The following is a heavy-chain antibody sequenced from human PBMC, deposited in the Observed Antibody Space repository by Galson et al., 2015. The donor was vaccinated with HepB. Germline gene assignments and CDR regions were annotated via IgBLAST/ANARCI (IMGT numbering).Heavy chain of an antibody. CDR1: GYSFTSYW. CDR2: IYPGDSDT. J-gene: IGHJ5*01. Sequence: QSGAEVKKPGESLKISCKGSGYSFTSYWIGWVRQMPGKGLEWMGIIYPGDSDTRYSPSFQGQVTISADKSISTAYLQWSSLKASDTAMYYCARQGDSSGWYLHYGKEAPKLDWGNWFDSWGQGTLVTVSS. CDR3: ARQGDSSGWYLHYGKEAPKLDWGNWFDS. D-gene: IGHD6-19*01. V-gene: IGHV5-51*01.